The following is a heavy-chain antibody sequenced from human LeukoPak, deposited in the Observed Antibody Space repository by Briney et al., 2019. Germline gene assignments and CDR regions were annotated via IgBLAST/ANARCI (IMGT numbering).Heavy chain of an antibody. CDR2: ISWNSGSI. D-gene: IGHD4-17*01. V-gene: IGHV3-9*01. CDR3: AIPTTVTTTSADAFHI. Sequence: GGSLRLSCAASGFTFDDYAMHWVRQAPGKGLEWVSGISWNSGSIGYADSVKGRFTISRDNAKNSLYLQMNSLRAEDTALYYCAIPTTVTTTSADAFHIWGLGTLVTVSS. J-gene: IGHJ3*02. CDR1: GFTFDDYA.